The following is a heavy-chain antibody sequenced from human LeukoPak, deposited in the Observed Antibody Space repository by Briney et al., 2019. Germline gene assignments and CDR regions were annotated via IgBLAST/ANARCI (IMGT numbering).Heavy chain of an antibody. CDR3: VKDLDFRADC. V-gene: IGHV3-74*01. CDR2: INTDGTII. D-gene: IGHD2/OR15-2a*01. J-gene: IGHJ4*02. Sequence: GGSLRLSCAASGFTFSSYWMHWDRQTPGRGLVWVARINTDGTIIDYADSVQGRFTISRDNAKNTLYLQMNSPRAEDTALYYCVKDLDFRADCWGQGTLVTVSS. CDR1: GFTFSSYW.